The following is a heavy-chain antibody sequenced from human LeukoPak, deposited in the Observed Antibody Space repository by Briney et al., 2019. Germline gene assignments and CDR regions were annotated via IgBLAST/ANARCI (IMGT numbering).Heavy chain of an antibody. CDR1: GYTFTSYG. V-gene: IGHV1-18*01. CDR2: ISAYNGNT. CDR3: ARWGPLAYCGGDCFTAPHYFDY. Sequence: ATVKVSCKASGYTFTSYGISWARQAPGQGLEWMGWISAYNGNTNYAQKLQGRVTMTTDTSTSTAYMELRSLRSDDTAVYYCARWGPLAYCGGDCFTAPHYFDYWGQGTLVTVSS. D-gene: IGHD2-21*02. J-gene: IGHJ4*02.